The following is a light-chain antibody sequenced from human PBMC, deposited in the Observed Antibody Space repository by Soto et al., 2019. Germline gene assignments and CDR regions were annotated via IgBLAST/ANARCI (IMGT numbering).Light chain of an antibody. V-gene: IGKV3-20*01. CDR3: QQYAT. CDR1: QSVSSSY. J-gene: IGKJ1*01. CDR2: GAS. Sequence: EVVLPHSPGTLSLSPGARATLSCRASQSVSSSYLAWYQQKPGQAPRLLIYGASSRATGIPDRFSGSGSGTDFTRTISGLEPEDFAVYYCQQYATFGQGTKVEIK.